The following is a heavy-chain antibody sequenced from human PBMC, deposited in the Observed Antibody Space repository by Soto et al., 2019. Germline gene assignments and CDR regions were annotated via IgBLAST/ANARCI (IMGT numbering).Heavy chain of an antibody. D-gene: IGHD6-6*01. J-gene: IGHJ4*02. CDR3: ARDLVYSSSSEKHIDS. CDR2: INPSGGST. CDR1: GYTFTSYY. Sequence: ASVKVSCKASGYTFTSYYMHWVRQAPGQGLEWMGIINPSGGSTSYAQKCQGRVTMTRDTSTSTVYMELSSLRSEDTAVYYCARDLVYSSSSEKHIDSWGQGTLVTVSP. V-gene: IGHV1-46*01.